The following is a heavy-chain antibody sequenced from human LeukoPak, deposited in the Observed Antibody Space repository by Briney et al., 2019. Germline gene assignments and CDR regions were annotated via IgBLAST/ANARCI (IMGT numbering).Heavy chain of an antibody. J-gene: IGHJ6*02. D-gene: IGHD2-2*01. CDR3: ARDPPAALTYYGMDV. V-gene: IGHV1-2*02. CDR1: GYTFTGYY. Sequence: ASVKVSCKASGYTFTGYYMHWVRQAPGQGLEWMGWINPNSGGTNYAQRFQGRVTMTRDTSISTAYMELSRLRSDDTAVYYCARDPPAALTYYGMDVWGQETTVTVSS. CDR2: INPNSGGT.